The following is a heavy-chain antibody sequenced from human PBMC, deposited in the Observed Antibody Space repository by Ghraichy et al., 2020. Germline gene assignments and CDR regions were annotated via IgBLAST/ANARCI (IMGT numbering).Heavy chain of an antibody. V-gene: IGHV4-34*01. J-gene: IGHJ4*02. CDR2: INHSGST. CDR1: GGSFSGYY. D-gene: IGHD2-15*01. Sequence: SETLSLTCAVYGGSFSGYYWSWIRQPPGKGLEWIGEINHSGSTNYNPSLKSRVTISVDTSKNQFSLKLSSVTAADTAVYYCARMVDIPDYWGQGTLVTVSS. CDR3: ARMVDIPDY.